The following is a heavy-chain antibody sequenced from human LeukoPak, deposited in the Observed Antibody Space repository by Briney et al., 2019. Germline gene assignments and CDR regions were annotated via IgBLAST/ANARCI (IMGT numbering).Heavy chain of an antibody. CDR2: INHSGST. CDR3: ASSRRRGIVTPYYFDY. CDR1: GGSFSGYY. V-gene: IGHV4-34*01. Sequence: PSETLFHTCAVYGGSFSGYYWSWVRQPPGKGLEWIGEINHSGSTNYNPSLKSRVTISVDTSKNQFSLKLSSVTAADTAVYYCASSRRRGIVTPYYFDYWGQGTLVTVSS. J-gene: IGHJ4*02. D-gene: IGHD3-16*01.